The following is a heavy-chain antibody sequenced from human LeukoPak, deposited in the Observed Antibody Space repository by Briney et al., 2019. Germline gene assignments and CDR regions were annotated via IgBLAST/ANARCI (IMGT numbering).Heavy chain of an antibody. D-gene: IGHD4-17*01. CDR3: ARRAGEYSHPYDY. V-gene: IGHV3-53*01. CDR1: GFTFSSNS. J-gene: IGHJ4*02. Sequence: GGSLRLSCTVSGFTFSSNSMSWVRQAPGKGLEWVSFIYSGGNTHYSDSVKGRFTISRDNSKNTLYLQMNSLRAEDTAVYYCARRAGEYSHPYDYWGQGTLVTVSS. CDR2: IYSGGNT.